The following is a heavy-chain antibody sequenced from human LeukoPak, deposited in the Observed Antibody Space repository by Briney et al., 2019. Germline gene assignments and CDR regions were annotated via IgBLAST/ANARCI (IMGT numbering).Heavy chain of an antibody. CDR2: INSDGSST. V-gene: IGHV3-74*01. Sequence: GGSLRLSCAASGFTFSSYWMHWVRQAPGKGLVWVSRINSDGSSTSYADSVKGRFTISRDNAKNTLYLQMNSLRAEDTAVYYCARGEDYDEIFDYWGQGTLVTVSS. D-gene: IGHD3-16*01. CDR3: ARGEDYDEIFDY. CDR1: GFTFSSYW. J-gene: IGHJ4*02.